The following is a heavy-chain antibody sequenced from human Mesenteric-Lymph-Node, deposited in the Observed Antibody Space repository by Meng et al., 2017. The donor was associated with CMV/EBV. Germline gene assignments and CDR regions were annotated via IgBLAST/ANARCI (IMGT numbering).Heavy chain of an antibody. J-gene: IGHJ4*02. V-gene: IGHV4-34*01. CDR1: GGSFSGYY. D-gene: IGHD4-23*01. CDR2: IKHSGST. CDR3: ARHQRWLKSEGGFNY. Sequence: QVPLQPRGPGRFTPSETLALTCAVHGGSFSGYYWSWTRQPSGKGLEWIGEIKHSGSTNYNPSLKSRVTISVDTSKNQFSLKLSSVTAADTAVYYCARHQRWLKSEGGFNYWGQGTLVTVSS.